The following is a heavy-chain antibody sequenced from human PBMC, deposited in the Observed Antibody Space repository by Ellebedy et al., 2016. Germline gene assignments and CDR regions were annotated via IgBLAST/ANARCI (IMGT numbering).Heavy chain of an antibody. D-gene: IGHD4-17*01. CDR1: GFSLSNARMG. J-gene: IGHJ3*02. V-gene: IGHV2-26*01. CDR2: IFSNDEK. CDR3: ARIRDYGDYAEAFDI. Sequence: SGPTLVKPTETLTLTCTVSGFSLSNARMGVSWIRQPPGKALEWLAHIFSNDEKSYSTSLKSRLTISKDTSKSQVVLTMTNMDPVDTATYYCARIRDYGDYAEAFDIWGQGTMVTVSS.